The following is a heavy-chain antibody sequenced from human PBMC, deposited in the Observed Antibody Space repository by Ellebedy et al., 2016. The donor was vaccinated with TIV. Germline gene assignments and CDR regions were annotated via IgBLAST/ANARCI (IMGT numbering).Heavy chain of an antibody. CDR3: ARRWAVAGIDAFDI. J-gene: IGHJ3*02. CDR2: IYPGDSGT. Sequence: GESLKISXKGSGYSFTSYWIGWVRQMPGKGLEWMGIIYPGDSGTRYSPSFQGQVTISADKSISTAYLQWSSLKASDTAMYYCARRWAVAGIDAFDIWGQGTMVTVSS. V-gene: IGHV5-51*01. CDR1: GYSFTSYW. D-gene: IGHD6-19*01.